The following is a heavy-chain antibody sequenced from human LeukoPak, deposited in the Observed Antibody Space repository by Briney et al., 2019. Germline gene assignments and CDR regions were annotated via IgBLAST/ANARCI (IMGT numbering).Heavy chain of an antibody. J-gene: IGHJ4*02. D-gene: IGHD6-19*01. CDR1: GGSISSSSYY. CDR3: ARQVRAVAGTGYFDY. Sequence: SETLSLTCTVSGGSISSSSYYWGWIRQPRGKGLEWIGSIDYSGSTYYNPSLKSRVTISVDTSKNQFSLKLSSVTAADTAVYYCARQVRAVAGTGYFDYWGQGTLVTVSS. CDR2: IDYSGST. V-gene: IGHV4-39*01.